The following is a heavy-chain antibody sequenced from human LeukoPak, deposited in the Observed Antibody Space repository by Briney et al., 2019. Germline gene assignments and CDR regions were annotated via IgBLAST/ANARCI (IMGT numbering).Heavy chain of an antibody. CDR1: GDSYSGYY. D-gene: IGHD1-26*01. V-gene: IGHV4-34*01. CDR3: ARDRWEVNRRGDGFDI. CDR2: INQSERT. Sequence: SVPLSLTCGVYGDSYSGYYWRCIRDPTGRAVEGIGEINQSERTNYNPPLKSRVPIPGDTPKNQFSLKQSPVTAADTAVYYCARDRWEVNRRGDGFDIWGQGTMVTVSA. J-gene: IGHJ3*02.